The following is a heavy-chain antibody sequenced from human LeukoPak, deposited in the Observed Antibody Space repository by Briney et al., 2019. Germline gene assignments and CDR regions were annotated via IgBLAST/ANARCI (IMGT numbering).Heavy chain of an antibody. CDR3: VRVGQGNIAAFDI. Sequence: ASVKVSCKASGYTFTSYDMSWVRQAPGQGLEWMGWISVYNGNTNYAQKLQGRVTMTTDTSTSTAYTELRSLRSDDTAVYYCVRVGQGNIAAFDIWGQGTMVTVSS. V-gene: IGHV1-18*01. CDR1: GYTFTSYD. J-gene: IGHJ3*02. D-gene: IGHD6-13*01. CDR2: ISVYNGNT.